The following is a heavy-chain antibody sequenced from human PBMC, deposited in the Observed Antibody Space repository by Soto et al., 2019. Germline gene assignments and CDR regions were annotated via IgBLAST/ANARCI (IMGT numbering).Heavy chain of an antibody. J-gene: IGHJ4*02. D-gene: IGHD4-4*01. Sequence: QVQLQESGPGLVKSSQTLSLTCTVSGGSISSGGYYWSWIRQHPGKGLEWIGYIYYSGSTYYNPSLQSRVTISVDTSKNQFSLKLSSVTAADTAVYYCARLTSGYYFDYWGQGTLVTVSS. V-gene: IGHV4-31*03. CDR1: GGSISSGGYY. CDR2: IYYSGST. CDR3: ARLTSGYYFDY.